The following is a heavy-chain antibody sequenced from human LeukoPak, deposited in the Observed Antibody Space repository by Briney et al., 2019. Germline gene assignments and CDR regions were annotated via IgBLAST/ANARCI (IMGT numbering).Heavy chain of an antibody. Sequence: PGRSLRLSCAASGFTFSSYGMHWVRQAPGKGLEWVAVISYDGSNKYYADSVKGRFTISRDNSKNTLYLQMNSLRAEDTAVYYCAKVDVTMIVVDYGMDVWGQGTTVTVSS. CDR1: GFTFSSYG. CDR2: ISYDGSNK. J-gene: IGHJ6*02. V-gene: IGHV3-30*18. CDR3: AKVDVTMIVVDYGMDV. D-gene: IGHD3-22*01.